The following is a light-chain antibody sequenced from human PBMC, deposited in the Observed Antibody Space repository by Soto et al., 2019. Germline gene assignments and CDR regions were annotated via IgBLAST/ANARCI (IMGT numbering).Light chain of an antibody. Sequence: QSVLTQPPSVSGSPGQSVTISCTGTSSDVGSYNRVSWYQQPPGTAPKLMIYEVSNRPSGVPDRFSGSKSGNTASLTISGLQAKDEADYYCSSYTSSSTYVVFGGGTQLTVL. CDR1: SSDVGSYNR. CDR3: SSYTSSSTYVV. V-gene: IGLV2-18*02. CDR2: EVS. J-gene: IGLJ2*01.